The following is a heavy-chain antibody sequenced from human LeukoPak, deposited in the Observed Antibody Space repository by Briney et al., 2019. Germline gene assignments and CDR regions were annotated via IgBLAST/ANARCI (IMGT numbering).Heavy chain of an antibody. CDR2: IHSDGSST. CDR3: ARGWITAGAYYDY. Sequence: GGSLRLSCIASGFNFNTYEMHWVRQAPGKGLVWVSRIHSDGSSTSYADSVRGRFTMSRDNAKNTLYLQMNSLRADDTAVYYCARGWITAGAYYDYWGQGTLVTVSS. CDR1: GFNFNTYE. V-gene: IGHV3-74*01. D-gene: IGHD6-13*01. J-gene: IGHJ4*02.